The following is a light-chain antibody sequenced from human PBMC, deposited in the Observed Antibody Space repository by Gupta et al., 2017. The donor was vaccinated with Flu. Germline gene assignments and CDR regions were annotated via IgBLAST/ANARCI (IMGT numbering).Light chain of an antibody. Sequence: SVLTHPPSASATPGQRVTVSCSGSSSNIGSNYVYWYQQLPGTAPKLLIYRNNQGPSGVPDRLSGSKSGTSASLAISGLRSEDEADYYCAAWDDSLSGFWVFGGGTKLTVL. CDR2: RNN. CDR3: AAWDDSLSGFWV. J-gene: IGLJ3*02. V-gene: IGLV1-47*01. CDR1: SSNIGSNY.